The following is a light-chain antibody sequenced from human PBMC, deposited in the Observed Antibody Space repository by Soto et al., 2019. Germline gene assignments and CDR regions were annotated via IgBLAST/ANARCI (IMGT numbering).Light chain of an antibody. CDR1: SSDVGDYNS. CDR3: CSYTSTSALVV. CDR2: EVT. V-gene: IGLV2-14*01. J-gene: IGLJ2*01. Sequence: QSALTQPASVSGSPGQSITISCTGTSSDVGDYNSVSWYQQHPGKAPKLMIYEVTNRPSGVSNRFSGSKSGNTASLTISGLQAEDEADYYCCSYTSTSALVVFGGGTKLTVL.